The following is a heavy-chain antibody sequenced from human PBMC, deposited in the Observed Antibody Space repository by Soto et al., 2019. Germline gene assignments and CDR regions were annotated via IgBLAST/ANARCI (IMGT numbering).Heavy chain of an antibody. CDR1: GGSMIAYY. CDR2: TYYSGGT. J-gene: IGHJ4*02. V-gene: IGHV4-59*01. CDR3: ARVRGTAGKRYFDY. D-gene: IGHD6-13*01. Sequence: SETLSLTCTVSGGSMIAYYWNWMRQPPGKGLQWIGYTYYSGGTTYNPSLKSRVTISVDSSKNQFSLKLDSVTPADTAVYYCARVRGTAGKRYFDYWGPGTLVTVSS.